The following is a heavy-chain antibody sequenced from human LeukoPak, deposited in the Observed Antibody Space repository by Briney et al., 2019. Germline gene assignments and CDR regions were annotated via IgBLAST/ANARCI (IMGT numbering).Heavy chain of an antibody. J-gene: IGHJ4*02. V-gene: IGHV2-5*01. D-gene: IGHD2-8*01. CDR3: AHEGDYCPNGVCYTGTFDY. Sequence: SGPTLVKPTPTLTLTCTFSGFSLRTSGVGVGWIRQPPGKALEWLPLIYWHDDKRYSPSLKSSLTLTKDTSKTQVVLTMTNMDPVDTATYYCAHEGDYCPNGVCYTGTFDYWGQGTLVTVSS. CDR1: GFSLRTSGVG. CDR2: IYWHDDK.